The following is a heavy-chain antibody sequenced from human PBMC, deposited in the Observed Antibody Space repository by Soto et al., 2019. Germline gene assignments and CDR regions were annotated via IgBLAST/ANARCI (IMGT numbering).Heavy chain of an antibody. V-gene: IGHV1-8*01. CDR1: GYTFNSYD. CDR2: MNPNSGNT. CDR3: AGEGNYYDSSGYFGPWFDP. Sequence: QVQLVQSGAEVKKPGASVKVSCKASGYTFNSYDINWVRQDTGQGLEWMGWMNPNSGNTGYAQKFQGRVTMTRTTXISTAYMELSSLRSEDTAVYYCAGEGNYYDSSGYFGPWFDPWGQGTLVTVSS. J-gene: IGHJ5*02. D-gene: IGHD3-22*01.